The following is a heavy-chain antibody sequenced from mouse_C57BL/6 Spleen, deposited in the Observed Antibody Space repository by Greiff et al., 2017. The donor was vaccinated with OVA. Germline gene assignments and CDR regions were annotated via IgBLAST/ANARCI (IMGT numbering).Heavy chain of an antibody. CDR1: GYTFTNYW. CDR3: ARCYDYDGGWYFDV. D-gene: IGHD2-4*01. V-gene: IGHV1-63*01. Sequence: LQESGAELVRPGTSVKMSCKASGYTFTNYWIGWAKQRPGHGLEWIGDIYPGGGYTNYNEKFKGKATLTADKSSSTAYMQFSSLTSEDSAIYYCARCYDYDGGWYFDVWGTGTTVTVSS. CDR2: IYPGGGYT. J-gene: IGHJ1*03.